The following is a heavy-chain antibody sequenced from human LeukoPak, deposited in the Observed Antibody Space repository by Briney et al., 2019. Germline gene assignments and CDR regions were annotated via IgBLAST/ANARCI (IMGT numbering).Heavy chain of an antibody. D-gene: IGHD3-22*01. J-gene: IGHJ4*02. V-gene: IGHV3-66*01. CDR1: GFTVSSSY. CDR3: ARSSITMIVVVHFDY. Sequence: PGGSLRLSCAASGFTVSSSYMSWVRQAPGKGLEWVSVIYSGGSTYYADSVKGRFTISRDNSKNTLYLQMNSLRAEDTAVYYCARSSITMIVVVHFDYWGQGTLVTVSS. CDR2: IYSGGST.